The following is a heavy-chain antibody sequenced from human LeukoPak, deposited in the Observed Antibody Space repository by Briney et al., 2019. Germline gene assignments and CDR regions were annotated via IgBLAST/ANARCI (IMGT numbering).Heavy chain of an antibody. Sequence: SETLSLTCTVSDDSISDYYRGWIRQPPGKGLEWIGYFHNSGTSTYNTSLKSRDTISADTPKNQFSLKLNSLTTADTAVYYCTRGAGWLIDYWGQGILVTVSS. CDR1: DDSISDYY. D-gene: IGHD3-16*01. V-gene: IGHV4-59*01. CDR2: FHNSGTS. CDR3: TRGAGWLIDY. J-gene: IGHJ4*02.